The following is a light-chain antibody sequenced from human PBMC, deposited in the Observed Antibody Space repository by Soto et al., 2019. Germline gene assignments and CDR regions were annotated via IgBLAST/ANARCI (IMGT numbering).Light chain of an antibody. CDR1: SREGGNFNG. V-gene: IGLV2-18*02. Sequence: QSALTQPPPVSGSPGQSVALSCTGTSREGGNFNGVSWYHQPPGTAPKLMIYDVNNRPSGVPDRFSGSKSGNTASLTISGLQAEDEGDYYCSSYTSSSTYVFGTGTKVTV. CDR3: SSYTSSSTYV. J-gene: IGLJ1*01. CDR2: DVN.